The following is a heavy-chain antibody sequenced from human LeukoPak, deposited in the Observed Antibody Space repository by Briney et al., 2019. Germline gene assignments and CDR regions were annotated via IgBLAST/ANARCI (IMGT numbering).Heavy chain of an antibody. D-gene: IGHD2-15*01. CDR3: ERGMVGLGY. CDR2: INHSGST. CDR1: GGSFSGYY. Sequence: TPSETLSLTCAVYGGSFSGYYWSWIRQPPGKGLEWIGEINHSGSTNYNPSLKSRVTISVDTSKNQFSLKLSSVTAADTAVYYCERGMVGLGYWGQGTLVTVSS. J-gene: IGHJ4*02. V-gene: IGHV4-34*01.